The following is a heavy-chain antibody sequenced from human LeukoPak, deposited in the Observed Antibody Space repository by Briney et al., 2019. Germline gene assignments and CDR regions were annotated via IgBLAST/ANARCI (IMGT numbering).Heavy chain of an antibody. CDR1: GYTFTDYY. V-gene: IGHV1-2*02. CDR2: INPNSWGT. D-gene: IGHD3-10*01. CDR3: ARDEFLWFGESNFDY. J-gene: IGHJ4*02. Sequence: ASVKVTCKSTGYTFTDYYMHWVRQAPRQGLECMGCINPNSWGTNYAQNFQGGVTMTRHTPSSTAYIELRSLISDHTAGYYCARDEFLWFGESNFDYCGQEAMVTVSS.